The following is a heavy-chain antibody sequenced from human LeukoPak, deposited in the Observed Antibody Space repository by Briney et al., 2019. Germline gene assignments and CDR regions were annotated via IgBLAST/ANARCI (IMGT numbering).Heavy chain of an antibody. J-gene: IGHJ6*03. D-gene: IGHD6-6*01. V-gene: IGHV4-59*01. Sequence: PSETLSLTCTVSGGSISSYYWSWIRQPPGKGLEWIGYIYYSGSTNYNPSLKSRVTISVDTSKNQFSLKLSSVTAADTAVYYCARTGSSSSYYYYYYMDVWGKGTTVTVSS. CDR2: IYYSGST. CDR1: GGSISSYY. CDR3: ARTGSSSSYYYYYYMDV.